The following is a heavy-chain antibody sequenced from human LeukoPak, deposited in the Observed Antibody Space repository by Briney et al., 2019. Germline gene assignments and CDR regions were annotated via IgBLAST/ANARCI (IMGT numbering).Heavy chain of an antibody. J-gene: IGHJ5*02. CDR1: GGSISSYY. CDR3: ARGHDFWSGRIAPNWFDP. CDR2: IYYSGST. V-gene: IGHV4-59*01. Sequence: SETLSLTCTVSGGSISSYYWSWIRQPPGKGLEWIGYIYYSGSTNYNPSLKSRVTISVDTSKNQFSLKLSSVTAADTAVYYCARGHDFWSGRIAPNWFDPWGQGTLVTVSS. D-gene: IGHD3-3*01.